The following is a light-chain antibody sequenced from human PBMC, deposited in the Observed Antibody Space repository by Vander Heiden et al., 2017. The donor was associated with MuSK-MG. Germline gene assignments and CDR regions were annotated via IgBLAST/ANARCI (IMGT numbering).Light chain of an antibody. CDR2: AAS. Sequence: DIQITQSPSSLSASVGDRVTITCRASRSISSYLIWYQQKPGKAPKLLIYAASSLQSGVPSRFSGSGSGTDFTLTISSLQPEDFATYYCQQSYSTPPVTFGQGTRLEIK. V-gene: IGKV1-39*01. CDR1: RSISSY. J-gene: IGKJ5*01. CDR3: QQSYSTPPVT.